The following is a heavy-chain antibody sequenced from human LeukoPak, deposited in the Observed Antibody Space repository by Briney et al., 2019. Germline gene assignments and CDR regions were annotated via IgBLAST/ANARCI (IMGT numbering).Heavy chain of an antibody. J-gene: IGHJ6*03. CDR2: IYYSGST. V-gene: IGHV4-30-4*01. D-gene: IGHD1-26*01. Sequence: SQTLSLTCTVSGGSISSGDYYWSWIRQHPGKGLEWIGYIYYSGSTYYNPSLKSRVTISVDTSKNQFSLKLSSVTAADTAVYYCARAQWEPGYYYYMDVWGKGTTVTVSS. CDR1: GGSISSGDYY. CDR3: ARAQWEPGYYYYMDV.